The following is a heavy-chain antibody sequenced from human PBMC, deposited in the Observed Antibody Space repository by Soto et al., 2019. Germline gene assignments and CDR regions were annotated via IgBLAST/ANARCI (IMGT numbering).Heavy chain of an antibody. CDR1: GFTLSHFW. J-gene: IGHJ2*01. Sequence: GGSLRLSCAASGFTLSHFWMPWVRHVPGKGLVWVSRINDDGSRTKYADSVEGRLTISRDTAKNTLYLQMDSLRVEDTAVYYCVRDHHDYYFLIGNPRSYFVLWCRGTLVTGS. D-gene: IGHD3-9*01. CDR2: INDDGSRT. V-gene: IGHV3-74*01. CDR3: VRDHHDYYFLIGNPRSYFVL.